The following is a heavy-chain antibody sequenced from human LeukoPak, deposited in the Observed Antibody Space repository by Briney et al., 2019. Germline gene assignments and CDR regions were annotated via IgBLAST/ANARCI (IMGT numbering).Heavy chain of an antibody. V-gene: IGHV3-53*01. J-gene: IGHJ3*02. D-gene: IGHD2-21*01. CDR1: GFTVVTNY. CDR3: ARSRGIPDAFDM. CDR2: IYSGGSK. Sequence: PGGSLRLSCAASGFTVVTNYINWVRQPPGKGLEWVSVIYSGGSKYYADSVKGRFTTSRDNSKNTEYLQMNSLRAEDTAVYYCARSRGIPDAFDMWGLGTMVTVSS.